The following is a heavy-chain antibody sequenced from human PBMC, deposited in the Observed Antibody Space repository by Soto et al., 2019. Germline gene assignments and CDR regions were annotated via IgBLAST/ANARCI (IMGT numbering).Heavy chain of an antibody. J-gene: IGHJ6*03. V-gene: IGHV4-34*01. CDR3: ARAGYYDFWSGYYRAPKVGYMDV. D-gene: IGHD3-3*01. Sequence: SETLSLTCAVYGGSFSGYYWSWIRQPPGKGLEWIGEINHSGSTNYNPSLKSRVTISVDTSKNQFSLKLSSVTAADTAVYYCARAGYYDFWSGYYRAPKVGYMDVWGKGTTVTVSS. CDR1: GGSFSGYY. CDR2: INHSGST.